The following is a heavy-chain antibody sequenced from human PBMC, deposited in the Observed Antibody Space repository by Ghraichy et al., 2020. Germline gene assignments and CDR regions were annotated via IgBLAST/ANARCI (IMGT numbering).Heavy chain of an antibody. D-gene: IGHD2-2*01. V-gene: IGHV3-7*01. CDR1: GFTFSSVW. CDR3: ARGGSSTSYYWHD. Sequence: GESLNISCAASGFTFSSVWMTWVRQAPGKGLEWVANIKEDGSDKYYVDSVKGRFTISRDNAENSLYLQMNSLRAEDTAVYYCARGGSSTSYYWHDWGQGTLVTVSS. J-gene: IGHJ4*02. CDR2: IKEDGSDK.